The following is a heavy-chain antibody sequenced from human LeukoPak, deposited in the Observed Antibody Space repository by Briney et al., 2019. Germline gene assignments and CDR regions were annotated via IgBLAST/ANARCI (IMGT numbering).Heavy chain of an antibody. J-gene: IGHJ4*02. CDR3: ARHVRFVGIDY. V-gene: IGHV4-59*01. D-gene: IGHD3-10*02. Sequence: SETLSLTCTVSGGSISSYYWSWIRQPPGKGLEWIGYISYSGSTNFNPSLKNRVTISVDTSKNQFSLKLSSVTAADTAVYYCARHVRFVGIDYWGQGTLVTVSS. CDR2: ISYSGST. CDR1: GGSISSYY.